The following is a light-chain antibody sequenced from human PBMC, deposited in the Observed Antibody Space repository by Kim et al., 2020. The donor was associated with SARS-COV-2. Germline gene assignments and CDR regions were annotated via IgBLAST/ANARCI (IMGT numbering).Light chain of an antibody. V-gene: IGLV6-57*01. CDR3: QSYDSDNRGV. Sequence: NFMLTQPHSVSESPGKTVIISCTRSSGSIVTNYVQWFQQRPGSSPTTVIFDDNQRPSGIPDRFSGSIDSSSNSASLTISGLKTEDEADYYCQSYDSDNRGVFGGGTQLTVL. J-gene: IGLJ2*01. CDR2: DDN. CDR1: SGSIVTNY.